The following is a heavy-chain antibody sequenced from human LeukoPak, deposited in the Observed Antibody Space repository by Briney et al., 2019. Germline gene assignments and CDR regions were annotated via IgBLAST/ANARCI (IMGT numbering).Heavy chain of an antibody. CDR1: GGSISRYY. CDR2: IFYNESI. J-gene: IGHJ3*02. D-gene: IGHD5-12*01. CDR3: ARDIVATNGGAFDI. Sequence: PSETLSLTCTVSGGSISRYYWNWIRQPPGKGLEWIGYIFYNESINYNPSLKSRVTISVDTSKNHFSLKLNSVTAADTAVYYCARDIVATNGGAFDIWGQGTMFTVSS. V-gene: IGHV4-59*01.